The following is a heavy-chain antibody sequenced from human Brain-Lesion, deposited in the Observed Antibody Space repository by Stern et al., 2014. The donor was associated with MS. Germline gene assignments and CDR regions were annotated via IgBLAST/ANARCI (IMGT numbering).Heavy chain of an antibody. CDR2: FDPEDGET. CDR1: GYTLTELS. V-gene: IGHV1-24*01. D-gene: IGHD1-26*01. J-gene: IGHJ4*02. CDR3: ATLSPGAGGNYYRHFDY. Sequence: QMQLVQSGAEVKKPGASVKVSCKVSGYTLTELSMHWVRQAPRKGLEWMGGFDPEDGETIYAPKFQGRVTMTEDTSTDTAYMELSSLRSEDTAVYYCATLSPGAGGNYYRHFDYWGQGTLVTVSS.